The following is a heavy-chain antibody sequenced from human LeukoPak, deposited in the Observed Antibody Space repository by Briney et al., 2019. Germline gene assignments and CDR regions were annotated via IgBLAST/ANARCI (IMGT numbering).Heavy chain of an antibody. D-gene: IGHD6-19*01. V-gene: IGHV3-53*01. CDR3: ARDPTSVAGTS. CDR2: VYADGRT. J-gene: IGHJ5*02. CDR1: GFTVSNNY. Sequence: PGGSLRLSCAVSGFTVSNNYFSWVRQAPGKGLEWVSVVYADGRTYYADSVKGRFTISRDNSKNTLGLQMDSLRAEDTAIYYCARDPTSVAGTSWGQGTLVTVSS.